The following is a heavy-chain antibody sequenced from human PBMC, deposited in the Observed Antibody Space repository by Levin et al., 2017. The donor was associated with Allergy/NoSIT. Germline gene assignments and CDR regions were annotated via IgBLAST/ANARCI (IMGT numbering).Heavy chain of an antibody. CDR2: INPSGST. CDR3: AYLPSYDSGSFPPDY. J-gene: IGHJ4*02. Sequence: ESLKISCAVFAGSFSTYSWSWIRQPPGKGLEWIGEINPSGSTNYNPSLKSRVTISVDTSKNHFSLKLTSVTAADTAVYYCAYLPSYDSGSFPPDYWGQGTLVTVSS. CDR1: AGSFSTYS. V-gene: IGHV4-34*01. D-gene: IGHD3-10*01.